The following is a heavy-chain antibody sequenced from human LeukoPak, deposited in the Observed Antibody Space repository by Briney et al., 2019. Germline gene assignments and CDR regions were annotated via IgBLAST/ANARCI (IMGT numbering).Heavy chain of an antibody. CDR3: ARRGRVSYYYGMDV. CDR1: GGTFSSYA. D-gene: IGHD3-10*01. CDR2: IIPILGIA. J-gene: IGHJ6*02. V-gene: IGHV1-69*04. Sequence: AVKVSCKASGGTFSSYAISWVRQAPGQGLEWMGRIIPILGIANYAQKFQGRVTITADKSTSTAYMELSSLRSEDTAVYYCARRGRVSYYYGMDVWGQGTTVTVSS.